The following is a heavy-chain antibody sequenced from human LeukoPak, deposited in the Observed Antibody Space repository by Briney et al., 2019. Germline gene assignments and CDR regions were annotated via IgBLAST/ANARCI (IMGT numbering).Heavy chain of an antibody. CDR1: GFTFSSYG. J-gene: IGHJ4*02. D-gene: IGHD3-10*01. CDR3: AKDGSPYYYGSGSYYDFDY. V-gene: IGHV3-23*01. Sequence: GGSLRLSCAASGFTFSSYGMSWVRQAPGKGLEWGSAISGSGGSTYYADSVKGRFTISRDNSKNPLYLQMNSLRAEATAVYYCAKDGSPYYYGSGSYYDFDYWGQGTLVTVSS. CDR2: ISGSGGST.